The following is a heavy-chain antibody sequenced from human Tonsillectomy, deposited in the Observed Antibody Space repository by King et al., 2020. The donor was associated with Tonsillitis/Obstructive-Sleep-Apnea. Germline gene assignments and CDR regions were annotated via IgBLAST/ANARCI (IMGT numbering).Heavy chain of an antibody. CDR2: INPNSGGT. J-gene: IGHJ4*02. CDR1: GSTFTDYY. D-gene: IGHD4-11*01. Sequence: LVQSGAEVKKPGASVKVSCKASGSTFTDYYMHWVRQAPGQGLEWMGWINPNSGGTNYAQKFQGRVTMTRDTSISTADMEVSRLRSDDTAVYYCARGEGDYGNYNSFDFWGQGTLVTVSS. CDR3: ARGEGDYGNYNSFDF. V-gene: IGHV1-2*02.